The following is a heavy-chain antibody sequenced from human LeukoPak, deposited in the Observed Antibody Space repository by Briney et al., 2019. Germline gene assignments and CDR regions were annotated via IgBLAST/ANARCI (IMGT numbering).Heavy chain of an antibody. CDR2: VSYDGSNK. Sequence: PGGSLRLSCVVSGFTFRTYAMHCVRQAPGKGLEWVAVVSYDGSNKYYADSVQGRFTISRDNSRNTLHLQMNSLRAEDTAVYYCARDSHYYDPGGYYSRGEYYHHGMYAWGQGTTVTASS. V-gene: IGHV3-30-3*01. CDR3: ARDSHYYDPGGYYSRGEYYHHGMYA. J-gene: IGHJ6*02. D-gene: IGHD3-22*01. CDR1: GFTFRTYA.